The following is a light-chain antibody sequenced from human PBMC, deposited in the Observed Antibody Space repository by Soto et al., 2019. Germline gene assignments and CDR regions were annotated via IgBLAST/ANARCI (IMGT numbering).Light chain of an antibody. CDR2: DVS. Sequence: QSVLTQPASVSGSPGHSITIFCTGTSSDVGGYNYVSWYQQHPGKAPKLMIYDVSNRPSGVSNRFSGSKSGNTASLTISGLQAEDEADYYCSSYTSSRTLYVFGTGTKVTVL. CDR1: SSDVGGYNY. CDR3: SSYTSSRTLYV. J-gene: IGLJ1*01. V-gene: IGLV2-14*01.